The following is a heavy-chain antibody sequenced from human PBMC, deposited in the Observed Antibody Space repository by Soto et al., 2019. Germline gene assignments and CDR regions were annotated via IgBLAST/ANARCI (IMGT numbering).Heavy chain of an antibody. V-gene: IGHV1-69*13. D-gene: IGHD2-2*01. CDR3: ARALNGPQPLDY. Sequence: SVKVSCKASGGTFSSYAISWVRQAPGQGLEWMGGIIPIFGTANYAQKFQGRVTITADESTSTAYMELSSLRSEDTAVYYCARALNGPQPLDYWRQGPLVTVSS. CDR1: GGTFSSYA. CDR2: IIPIFGTA. J-gene: IGHJ4*02.